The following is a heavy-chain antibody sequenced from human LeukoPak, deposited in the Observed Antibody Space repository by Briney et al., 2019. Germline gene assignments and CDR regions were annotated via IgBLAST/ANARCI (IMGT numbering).Heavy chain of an antibody. Sequence: SETLSLTCTVSGYSISSGYYWGWIRPPPGKGLEWIGSIYHSGSTYYNPSLKSRVTISVDTSKNQFSLKLSSVTAADTAVYYCARVALLWFGEDYDYWGQGTLVTVSS. CDR3: ARVALLWFGEDYDY. J-gene: IGHJ4*02. V-gene: IGHV4-38-2*02. D-gene: IGHD3-10*01. CDR1: GYSISSGYY. CDR2: IYHSGST.